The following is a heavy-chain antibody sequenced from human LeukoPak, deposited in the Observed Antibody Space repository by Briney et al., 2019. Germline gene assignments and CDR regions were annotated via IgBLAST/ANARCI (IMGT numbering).Heavy chain of an antibody. CDR1: GFTFSRYS. CDR3: ASRVEMATILDY. Sequence: GGSLRLSCAASGFTFSRYSMNWVRQAPGKGLEWVSSISSSSSYIYYADSVKGRFTISRDNAKNSLFLQMNSLRAEDTAVYYCASRVEMATILDYWGQGTLVTVSS. CDR2: ISSSSSYI. D-gene: IGHD5-12*01. J-gene: IGHJ4*02. V-gene: IGHV3-21*01.